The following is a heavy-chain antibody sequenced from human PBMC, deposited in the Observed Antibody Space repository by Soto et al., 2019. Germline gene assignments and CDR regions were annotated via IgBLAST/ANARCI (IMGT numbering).Heavy chain of an antibody. J-gene: IGHJ5*02. CDR3: ASTPLYYYDSSAPGAWFDP. V-gene: IGHV3-30*03. D-gene: IGHD3-22*01. CDR1: GFTFSSYG. CDR2: ISYDVSNK. Sequence: SLSLFCGASGFTFSSYGTHWVRQAPGKGLEWVAVISYDVSNKYYADSVKGRFTISRDNSKNTLYLQMNSLRAEDTAVYYCASTPLYYYDSSAPGAWFDPWGQGTLVTGSS.